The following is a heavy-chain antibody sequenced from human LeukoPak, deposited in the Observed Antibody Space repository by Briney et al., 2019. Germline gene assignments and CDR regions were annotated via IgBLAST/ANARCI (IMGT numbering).Heavy chain of an antibody. CDR3: ARGVDIVATTHFDY. J-gene: IGHJ4*02. CDR1: GGSISSGGYY. D-gene: IGHD5-12*01. V-gene: IGHV4-31*03. CDR2: IYCSGST. Sequence: SQTLSLTCTVSGGSISSGGYYWSWIRQHPGKGLEWIEYIYCSGSTYYNPSLKSRVTISVDTSKNQFSLKLSSVTAADTAVYYCARGVDIVATTHFDYWGQGTLITVSS.